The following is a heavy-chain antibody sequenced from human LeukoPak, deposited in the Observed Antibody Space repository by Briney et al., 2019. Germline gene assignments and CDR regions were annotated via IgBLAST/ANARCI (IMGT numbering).Heavy chain of an antibody. V-gene: IGHV1-2*02. D-gene: IGHD3-16*02. CDR3: ARDLNYDYAWGSYRYTGAFDI. CDR1: GYTFTGYY. CDR2: INPNSGGT. J-gene: IGHJ3*02. Sequence: ASVTVSCMPSGYTFTGYYIQWVRQAPGQGLEGMGWINPNSGGTNYAQKFQGRVTITRDTSISTAYMELSSLRSDDTAVYYCARDLNYDYAWGSYRYTGAFDIWGQGTMVTVSS.